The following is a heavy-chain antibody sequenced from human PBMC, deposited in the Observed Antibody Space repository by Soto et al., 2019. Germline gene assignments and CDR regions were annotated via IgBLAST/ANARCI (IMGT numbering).Heavy chain of an antibody. CDR1: GGSVSGGSYY. D-gene: IGHD5-12*01. CDR2: IYYSGST. CDR3: ASVYSGYDGLGSYYYYYGMDV. Sequence: SETLSLTCTVSGGSVSGGSYYWSWIRQPPGKGLERIGYIYYSGSTNYNPSLKSRVTISVDTSKNQFSLKLSSVTAADTAVYYCASVYSGYDGLGSYYYYYGMDVWGQGTTVTVSS. V-gene: IGHV4-61*01. J-gene: IGHJ6*02.